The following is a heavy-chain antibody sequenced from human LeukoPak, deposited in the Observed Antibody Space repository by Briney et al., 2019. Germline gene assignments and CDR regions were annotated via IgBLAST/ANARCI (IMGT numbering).Heavy chain of an antibody. J-gene: IGHJ4*02. Sequence: ASVKVSCKASGYTFTGYYMHWVRQAPGQGLEWMGWINPNSGGTNYAQKFQGRVTMTRDTSISTAYVELSRLRSDDTAVYYCARALLVGATPFDYWGQGTLVTVSS. CDR3: ARALLVGATPFDY. CDR2: INPNSGGT. V-gene: IGHV1-2*02. CDR1: GYTFTGYY. D-gene: IGHD1-26*01.